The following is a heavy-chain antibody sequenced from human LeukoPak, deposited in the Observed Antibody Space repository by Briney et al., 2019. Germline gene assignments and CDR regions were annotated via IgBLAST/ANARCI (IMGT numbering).Heavy chain of an antibody. CDR1: GGSFSGYY. J-gene: IGHJ5*02. V-gene: IGHV4-34*01. D-gene: IGHD2-2*01. Sequence: SETLSLTCAVYGGSFSGYYWSWIRQPPGKGLEWIGEINHSGSTNYNPSLKSRVTISVDTSKNQFSLKLSSVTAADTAVYYCAREDCSSTSCYADSYNWFDPWGQGTLVTVSS. CDR2: INHSGST. CDR3: AREDCSSTSCYADSYNWFDP.